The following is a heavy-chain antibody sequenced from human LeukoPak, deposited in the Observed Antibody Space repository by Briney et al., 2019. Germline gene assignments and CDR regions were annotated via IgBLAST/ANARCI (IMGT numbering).Heavy chain of an antibody. Sequence: PSETLSLTCTVSGDSLSSHYWTWIRQPPGKGLEWLGYISYIGSTNYNPSLRSRVTISVDTSKNKFSLKLTSVTAADAALYYCARDKVAVDGPRFDPWGQGILVTVSS. CDR3: ARDKVAVDGPRFDP. CDR2: ISYIGST. J-gene: IGHJ5*02. V-gene: IGHV4-59*11. D-gene: IGHD6-19*01. CDR1: GDSLSSHY.